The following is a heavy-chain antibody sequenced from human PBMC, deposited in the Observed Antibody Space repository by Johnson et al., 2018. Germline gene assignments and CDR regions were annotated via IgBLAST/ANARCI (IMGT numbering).Heavy chain of an antibody. J-gene: IGHJ6*03. Sequence: VQLVESGGGLVKPGGSLRLSCAASGFTFNSYSMIWVRQAPGKGLEWVSSISSSSSYIYYADSVKGRFTISRDNAKNSLYLQMNSLRAEDTAVYDCARYVVVVVAEWSYCYMDVWGQGNTVTVSS. CDR2: ISSSSSYI. CDR3: ARYVVVVVAEWSYCYMDV. CDR1: GFTFNSYS. V-gene: IGHV3-21*01. D-gene: IGHD2-15*01.